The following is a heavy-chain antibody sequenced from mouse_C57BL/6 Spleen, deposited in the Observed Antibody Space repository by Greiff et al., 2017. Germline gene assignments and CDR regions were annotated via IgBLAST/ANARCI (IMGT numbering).Heavy chain of an antibody. V-gene: IGHV1-26*01. J-gene: IGHJ4*01. Sequence: EVQLQQSGPELVKPGASVKISCKASGYTFTDYYMNWVKQSHGKSLEWIGDINPNNGGTSYNQKFKGKATLTVDKSSSTAYMELRSLTSEDSAVYYCARSLDSSGPWAMDYWGQGTSVTVSS. CDR3: ARSLDSSGPWAMDY. CDR1: GYTFTDYY. D-gene: IGHD3-2*02. CDR2: INPNNGGT.